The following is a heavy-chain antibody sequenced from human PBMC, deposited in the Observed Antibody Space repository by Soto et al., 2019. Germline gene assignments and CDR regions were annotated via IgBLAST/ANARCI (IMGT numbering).Heavy chain of an antibody. CDR1: GFTVSSNY. J-gene: IGHJ6*02. Sequence: EVQLVESGGGLIQPGGSLRLSCAASGFTVSSNYMSWVRQAPGKGLEWVSVIYSGGGTYYADSVKGRFTISRDNSKTPLYLQMNSLTAEDTAVYYCTGDSRSSPYSYGMDVWGQGPTVSVSS. V-gene: IGHV3-53*01. CDR3: TGDSRSSPYSYGMDV. D-gene: IGHD6-6*01. CDR2: IYSGGGT.